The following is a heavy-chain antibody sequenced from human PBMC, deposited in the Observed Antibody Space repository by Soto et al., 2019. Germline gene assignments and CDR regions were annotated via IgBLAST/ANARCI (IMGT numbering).Heavy chain of an antibody. J-gene: IGHJ6*02. CDR2: INPNSGGT. CDR3: ARDISIAVAGQTIEYYYYGMDV. V-gene: IGHV1-2*04. Sequence: ASVKVSCKASGYTFTGYYMHWVRQAPGQGLEWMGWINPNSGGTNYAQKFQGWVTMTRDTSISTAYMELSRLRSDDTAVYYCARDISIAVAGQTIEYYYYGMDVWGQGTTVTVSS. CDR1: GYTFTGYY. D-gene: IGHD6-19*01.